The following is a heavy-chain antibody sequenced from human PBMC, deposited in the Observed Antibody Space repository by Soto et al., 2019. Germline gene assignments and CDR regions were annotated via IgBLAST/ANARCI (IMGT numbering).Heavy chain of an antibody. V-gene: IGHV3-7*01. CDR2: IKQDGSEK. D-gene: IGHD6-19*01. Sequence: EVQLVESGGGLVQPGGSLRLSCAASRFTFSGYWMTWVRQAPGKGLEWVANIKQDGSEKYYVDSVKGRFTISRDNAKNSLYLQMNSLRAEDTAVYYCARVGRSSGSLGYWGQGTLVTVSS. CDR3: ARVGRSSGSLGY. CDR1: RFTFSGYW. J-gene: IGHJ4*02.